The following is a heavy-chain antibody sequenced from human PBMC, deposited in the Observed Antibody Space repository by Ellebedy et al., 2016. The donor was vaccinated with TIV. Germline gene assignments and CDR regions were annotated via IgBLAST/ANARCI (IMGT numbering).Heavy chain of an antibody. CDR3: VKGSIAVTGTCFDS. J-gene: IGHJ4*02. Sequence: PGGSLRLSCAASGFTFEDFAMHWVRQAPGMGLEWVSGISWNSGTLHYTDSVKCRFTISRDNAKNSLYLQMHSLRAEDTAFYYCVKGSIAVTGTCFDSWGQGTLVTVSS. CDR2: ISWNSGTL. CDR1: GFTFEDFA. V-gene: IGHV3-9*01. D-gene: IGHD6-13*01.